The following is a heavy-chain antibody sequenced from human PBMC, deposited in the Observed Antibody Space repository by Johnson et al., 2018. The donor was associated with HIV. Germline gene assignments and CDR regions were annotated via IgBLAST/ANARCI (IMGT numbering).Heavy chain of an antibody. J-gene: IGHJ3*02. V-gene: IGHV3-9*01. D-gene: IGHD2-15*01. CDR2: ISWNSGRI. CDR1: GFTFDDYG. Sequence: VQLVESGGGVVRPGGSLRLSCAAAGFTFDDYGMNWVRQAPGKGLEWVSGISWNSGRIGYVDSVKGRFTISRDNANNSLYLQMNSLRAEDTALYYCAQDAYCSGGSCPIWGQGTMVTVSS. CDR3: AQDAYCSGGSCPI.